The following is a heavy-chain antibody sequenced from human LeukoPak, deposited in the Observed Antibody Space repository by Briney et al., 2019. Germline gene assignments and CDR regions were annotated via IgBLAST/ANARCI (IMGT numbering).Heavy chain of an antibody. CDR1: GFTFNTFD. V-gene: IGHV3-48*01. Sequence: PGGSLRLSCAASGFTFNTFDMTWVREAPGKGLEWVSYISSGSSSGYYADSVKGRFTISRDNAKNSLYLQMNSLRADDTAVYFCARLRYYAVDVWGQGTTVIVSS. J-gene: IGHJ6*02. CDR2: ISSGSSSG. CDR3: ARLRYYAVDV.